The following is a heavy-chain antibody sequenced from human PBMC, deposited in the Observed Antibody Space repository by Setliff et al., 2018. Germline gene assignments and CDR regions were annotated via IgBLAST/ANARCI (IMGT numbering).Heavy chain of an antibody. V-gene: IGHV3-30*04. Sequence: PGGSLRLSCVASGFTLSTYAMTWVRQAPGKGLEWVALISFDGSNEHYADSVKGRFTISRDNSINTVYLQMNSLRREDTAVYFCAREEVEPLSMTSYYYYMDVWGRGTTVTVSS. CDR3: AREEVEPLSMTSYYYYMDV. CDR2: ISFDGSNE. J-gene: IGHJ6*03. CDR1: GFTLSTYA. D-gene: IGHD1-1*01.